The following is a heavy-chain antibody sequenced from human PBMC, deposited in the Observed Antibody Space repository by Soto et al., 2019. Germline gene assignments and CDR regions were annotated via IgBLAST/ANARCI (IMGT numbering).Heavy chain of an antibody. CDR2: VNWNDDN. CDR3: AHSLYWGLLDY. D-gene: IGHD7-27*01. V-gene: IGHV2-5*01. CDR1: GFSLSTSGVG. Sequence: QITLKESGPTLVKPTQTLTLTCTFSGFSLSTSGVGVGWVRQPPGKALEWLALVNWNDDNRYIPSLKSRLTISTDTSKNQVFLTVTHMDPVDTATYYCAHSLYWGLLDYWGQGTLVTVSS. J-gene: IGHJ4*02.